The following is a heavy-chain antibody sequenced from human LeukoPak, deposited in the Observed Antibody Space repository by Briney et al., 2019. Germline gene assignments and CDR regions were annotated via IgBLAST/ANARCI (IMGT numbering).Heavy chain of an antibody. CDR2: INHSGST. V-gene: IGHV4-34*01. CDR1: GGSFSGYY. D-gene: IGHD3-10*01. Sequence: PSETLSLTCAVYGGSFSGYYWSWIRQPPGKGLEWIGEINHSGSTNYNPSLKSRVTISVDTSKNQFSLKLSSVTAADTAVYYCASGGFGELFPSHHDAFDIWGQGTMVTVSS. CDR3: ASGGFGELFPSHHDAFDI. J-gene: IGHJ3*02.